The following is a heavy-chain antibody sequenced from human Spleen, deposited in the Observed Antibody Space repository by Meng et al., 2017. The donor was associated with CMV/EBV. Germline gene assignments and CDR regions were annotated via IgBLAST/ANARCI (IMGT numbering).Heavy chain of an antibody. CDR1: GYSFTSYW. J-gene: IGHJ6*02. CDR2: IYPGDSDT. CDR3: ARSLDFYYGMDV. V-gene: IGHV5-51*01. Sequence: GGSLRLSCKGSGYSFTSYWIGWVRQMPGKGLEWMGIIYPGDSDTRYSPSFQGQVTISADKSISTAYLQWSSLTASDTGIYYCARSLDFYYGMDVWGQGTTVTVSS. D-gene: IGHD3-3*01.